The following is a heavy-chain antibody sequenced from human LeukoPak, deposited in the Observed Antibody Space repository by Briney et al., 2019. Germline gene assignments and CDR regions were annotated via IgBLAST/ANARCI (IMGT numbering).Heavy chain of an antibody. CDR3: ARRGANWGFAFDI. D-gene: IGHD7-27*01. V-gene: IGHV3-7*01. CDR2: IKQDGSEK. J-gene: IGHJ3*02. CDR1: GFTFSSYW. Sequence: GGSLRLSCAASGFTFSSYWMSWVRQAPGKGLEWVANIKQDGSEKYYVDSVEGRFTISRDNAKNSLYLQMHSLRAEDTAVYYCARRGANWGFAFDIWGQGTMVTVSS.